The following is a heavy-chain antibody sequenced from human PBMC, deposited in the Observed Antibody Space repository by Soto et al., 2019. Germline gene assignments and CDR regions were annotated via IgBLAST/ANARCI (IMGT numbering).Heavy chain of an antibody. CDR2: INPNSGGT. V-gene: IGHV1-2*04. D-gene: IGHD6-13*01. Sequence: ASVKVSCKASGYTFTGYYMHWVRQAPGQGLEWMGWINPNSGGTNYAQKFQGWVTMTRDTSISTAYMELSRLRSDDTAVYYCARDMLAAAGTLDYWGQGTLVTVSS. J-gene: IGHJ4*02. CDR3: ARDMLAAAGTLDY. CDR1: GYTFTGYY.